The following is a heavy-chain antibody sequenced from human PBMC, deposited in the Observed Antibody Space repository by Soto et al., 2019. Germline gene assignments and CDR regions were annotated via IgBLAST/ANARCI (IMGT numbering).Heavy chain of an antibody. Sequence: GAASECADLGGPLICVQQAPGKGLEWVSAISGSGGSTYYADSVKGRFTISRDNSKNTLYLQMNSLRAEDTAVYYCAKSNRELGTYFDNWGQGTLVTVS. CDR3: AKSNRELGTYFDN. J-gene: IGHJ4*02. V-gene: IGHV3-23*01. D-gene: IGHD1-26*01. CDR1: ECADLGGP. CDR2: ISGSGGST.